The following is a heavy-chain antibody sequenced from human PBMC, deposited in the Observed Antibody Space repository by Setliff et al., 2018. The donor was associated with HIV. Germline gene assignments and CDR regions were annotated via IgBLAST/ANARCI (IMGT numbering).Heavy chain of an antibody. CDR1: GYSISSGYY. V-gene: IGHV4-38-2*01. J-gene: IGHJ2*01. D-gene: IGHD4-17*01. Sequence: SETLSLTCAVSGYSISSGYYWGWIRQPPGKGLEWIGSIYHSESTYYNPSLKSRVTISVDASKNQFSLKLSSVTAADTAVYYCARNFGDYFEIHFDLWGRGTLVTVSS. CDR3: ARNFGDYFEIHFDL. CDR2: IYHSEST.